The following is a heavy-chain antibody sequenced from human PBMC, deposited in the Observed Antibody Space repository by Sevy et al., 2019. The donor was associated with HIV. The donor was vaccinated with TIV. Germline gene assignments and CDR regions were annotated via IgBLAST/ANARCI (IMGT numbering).Heavy chain of an antibody. CDR2: ISHDGRNYK. Sequence: GGSLRLSCAASGFTFSEYGMHWVRQAPGKGLEWVAVISHDGRNYKYNADFVKGRFTISRDNSRNTLYLQMNSLRAEDTAIYYCARDRLEMLRSAFTSWGQGTLVTVSS. CDR1: GFTFSEYG. D-gene: IGHD3-16*01. V-gene: IGHV3-30*04. CDR3: ARDRLEMLRSAFTS. J-gene: IGHJ5*02.